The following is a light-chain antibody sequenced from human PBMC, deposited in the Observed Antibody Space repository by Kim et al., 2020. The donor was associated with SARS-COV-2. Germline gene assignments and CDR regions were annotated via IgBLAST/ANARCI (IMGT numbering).Light chain of an antibody. J-gene: IGKJ1*01. V-gene: IGKV1-5*03. CDR1: QTVNIW. Sequence: SASVGDRVTITCRASQTVNIWLAWYQQKPGRAPKLLIQKASTLESGVPSRFSGSGSGTEFTLTISNLQPDDFATYFCQQYNSFSTFGQGTKVDIK. CDR3: QQYNSFST. CDR2: KAS.